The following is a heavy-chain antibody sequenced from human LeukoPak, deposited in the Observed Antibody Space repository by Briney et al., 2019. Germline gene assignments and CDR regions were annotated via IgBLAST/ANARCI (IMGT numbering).Heavy chain of an antibody. J-gene: IGHJ4*02. CDR3: AKDNGFGEPPSIFDY. D-gene: IGHD3-10*01. Sequence: GWSLALYCGASDVTLGNYAEHGGRQVPGKGLEWVSGISWNSGSIGYADSVKGRFTISRDNAKNSLYLQMNSLRAEDTALYYCAKDNGFGEPPSIFDYWGQGTLVTVSS. CDR2: ISWNSGSI. CDR1: DVTLGNYA. V-gene: IGHV3-9*01.